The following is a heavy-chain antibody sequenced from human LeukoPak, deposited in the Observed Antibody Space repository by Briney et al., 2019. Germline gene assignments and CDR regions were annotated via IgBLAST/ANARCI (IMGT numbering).Heavy chain of an antibody. CDR3: ATRYYDFWSGYDGMDV. CDR2: IYYSGST. CDR1: GGSISSYY. Sequence: PSETLSLTCTVSGGSISSYYWSWIRQPPGKGLEWIGYIYYSGSTNYNPSPKSRVTISVDTSKNQFSLKLSSVTAADTAVYYCATRYYDFWSGYDGMDVWGQGTTVTVSS. D-gene: IGHD3-3*01. V-gene: IGHV4-59*08. J-gene: IGHJ6*02.